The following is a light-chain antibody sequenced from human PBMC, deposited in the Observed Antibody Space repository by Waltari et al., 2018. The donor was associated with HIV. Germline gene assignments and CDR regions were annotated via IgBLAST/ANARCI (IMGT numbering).Light chain of an antibody. CDR3: QVWDSSSDHPWV. J-gene: IGLJ3*02. Sequence: SYVLTQQPSVSVAPGQTARITCGGGNLGSKSVHWYQQTLGQAPVLVVYDDNDRPSGIPERFSGSNSGNTATLTISRVEVGDEADYYCQVWDSSSDHPWVFGGGTKLTVL. V-gene: IGLV3-21*02. CDR2: DDN. CDR1: NLGSKS.